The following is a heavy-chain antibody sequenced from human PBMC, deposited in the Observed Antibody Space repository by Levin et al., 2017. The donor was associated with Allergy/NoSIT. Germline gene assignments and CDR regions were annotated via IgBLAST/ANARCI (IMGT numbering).Heavy chain of an antibody. Sequence: GESLKISCKVSGYTLTELSMHWVRQAPGKGLEWMGGFDPEDGETIYAQTFQGRVTMTEDTSTDTAYMELSSLRSEDTAVYYCATVLPGSYYDVFDYWGQGTLVTVSS. D-gene: IGHD1-26*01. J-gene: IGHJ4*02. CDR1: GYTLTELS. CDR3: ATVLPGSYYDVFDY. V-gene: IGHV1-24*01. CDR2: FDPEDGET.